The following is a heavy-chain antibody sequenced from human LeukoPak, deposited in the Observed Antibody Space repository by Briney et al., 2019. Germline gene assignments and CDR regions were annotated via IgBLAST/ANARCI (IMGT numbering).Heavy chain of an antibody. J-gene: IGHJ4*02. D-gene: IGHD3-16*02. Sequence: ASVKVSCKASGYTFTGYYLHWVRQAPGQGLEWMGWINPRSGVTKSAQKFQGRVTMTRDTSISTAYMDLSSLRSDDTAVYYCARDFNAHLGDGLIDYWGQGTLLTVSS. V-gene: IGHV1-2*02. CDR1: GYTFTGYY. CDR3: ARDFNAHLGDGLIDY. CDR2: INPRSGVT.